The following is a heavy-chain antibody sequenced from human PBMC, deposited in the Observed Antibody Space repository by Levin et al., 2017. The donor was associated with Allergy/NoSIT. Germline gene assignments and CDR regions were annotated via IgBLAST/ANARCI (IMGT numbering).Heavy chain of an antibody. D-gene: IGHD6-13*01. J-gene: IGHJ4*02. CDR1: GFTFSSYA. CDR3: AKGRRSSWYAELDY. CDR2: ISGGGGST. V-gene: IGHV3-23*01. Sequence: GGSLRLSCAASGFTFSSYAMSWVRQAPGKGLEWVSAISGGGGSTYYADSVKGRISISRDNSKNTLYLQMNSLRAEDTAVYYCAKGRRSSWYAELDYWGQGTLVTVSS.